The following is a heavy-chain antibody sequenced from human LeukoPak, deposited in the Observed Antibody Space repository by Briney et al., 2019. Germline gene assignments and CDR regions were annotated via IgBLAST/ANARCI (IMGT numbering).Heavy chain of an antibody. J-gene: IGHJ1*01. V-gene: IGHV4-39*07. CDR3: AKPYSSSWKSGKYFQH. Sequence: PSETLSLTCTVSGGSISSSSYSWGWIRQPPGKGLEWIGEINHSGSTNYNASLKSRVTISVDTSKNQFSLKLSSVTAADTAVYYCAKPYSSSWKSGKYFQHWGQGTLVTVSS. CDR1: GGSISSSSYS. D-gene: IGHD6-13*01. CDR2: INHSGST.